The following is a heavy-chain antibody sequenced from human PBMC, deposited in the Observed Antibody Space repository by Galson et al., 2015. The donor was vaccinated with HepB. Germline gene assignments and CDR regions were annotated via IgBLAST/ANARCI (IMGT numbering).Heavy chain of an antibody. CDR2: IYYSGST. CDR1: GGSISSYY. D-gene: IGHD5-18*01. Sequence: SETLSLTCTVSGGSISSYYWSWIRQPPGKGLEWIGYIYYSGSTNYNPSLKSRVTISVDTSKNQFSLKLSSVTAADTAVYYCARDSRGYRPPIHYYYGMDVWGQGTTVTVSS. V-gene: IGHV4-59*01. CDR3: ARDSRGYRPPIHYYYGMDV. J-gene: IGHJ6*02.